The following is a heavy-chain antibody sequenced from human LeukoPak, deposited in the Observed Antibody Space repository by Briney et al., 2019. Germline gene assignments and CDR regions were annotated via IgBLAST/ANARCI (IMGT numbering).Heavy chain of an antibody. CDR1: GGFFSGYY. J-gene: IGHJ5*02. V-gene: IGHV4-34*01. CDR3: ARVRLYYDFWSGYRSSWFDP. Sequence: PSETLSLTCAVYGGFFSGYYWSWIRQSPGKGLEWIGEINHSGSTNYDPSLKSRVTISVDTSKNQFSLKLSSVTAADTAVYYCARVRLYYDFWSGYRSSWFDPWGQGTLVTVSS. CDR2: INHSGST. D-gene: IGHD3-3*01.